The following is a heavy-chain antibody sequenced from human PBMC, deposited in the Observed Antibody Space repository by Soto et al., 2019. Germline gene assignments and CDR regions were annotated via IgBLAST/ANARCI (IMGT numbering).Heavy chain of an antibody. V-gene: IGHV2-5*01. J-gene: IGHJ3*01. CDR1: GSSLTTSGVG. Sequence: SGPTLVNPTQTLTLTCSFSGSSLTTSGVGVGWIRQPPGKALEWLAHIYWSGDEHYRPSLKSRLSIMKAASKNQVVLTMTNMDPVDTATYYCARGIATRPVFAFDVWGQGTMVTVS. CDR3: ARGIATRPVFAFDV. CDR2: IYWSGDE. D-gene: IGHD6-6*01.